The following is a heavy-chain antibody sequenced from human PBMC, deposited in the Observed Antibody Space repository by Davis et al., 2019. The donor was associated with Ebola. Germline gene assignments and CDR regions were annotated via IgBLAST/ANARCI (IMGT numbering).Heavy chain of an antibody. V-gene: IGHV6-1*01. Sequence: HSQTLSLTCAISGDSVSSSGAAWIWIRQSPSRGLEWLGRTYYYRSKWYIDYAESVRGRIIINPDTSKNQLSLQVNSVTPEDTAVYYCARGWLRGYLDYWGQGTLVTVSS. CDR2: TYYYRSKWYI. D-gene: IGHD5-12*01. CDR3: ARGWLRGYLDY. CDR1: GDSVSSSGAA. J-gene: IGHJ4*02.